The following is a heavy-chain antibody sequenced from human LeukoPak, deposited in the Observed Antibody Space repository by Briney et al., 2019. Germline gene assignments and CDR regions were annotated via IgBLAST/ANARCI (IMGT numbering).Heavy chain of an antibody. CDR1: GYTFTSYY. D-gene: IGHD2-21*02. CDR3: ARGMVVTAPCVLTYYYYMDV. Sequence: ASVKVSCEAAGYTFTSYYMHWVRQAPGQGLERMGIINPSGGSTSYAQKFQGRVTMTRDMSTSTVYMELSSLRSEDTAVYYCARGMVVTAPCVLTYYYYMDVWGKGTTVTVSS. J-gene: IGHJ6*03. CDR2: INPSGGST. V-gene: IGHV1-46*01.